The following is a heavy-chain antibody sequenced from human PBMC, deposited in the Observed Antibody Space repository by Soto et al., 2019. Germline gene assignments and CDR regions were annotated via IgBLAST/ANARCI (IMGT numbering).Heavy chain of an antibody. CDR2: INPNMGGT. Sequence: ASVKVSCKASGYTFTGYSMHWVRRAPGQGLEWMGWINPNMGGTNYAQKFQGRVTVTRDTSISTADMELSRLRSDAKAVSYCACDRVAVAGFALGGWGQRTLVTISS. V-gene: IGHV1-2*02. CDR1: GYTFTGYS. CDR3: ACDRVAVAGFALGG. J-gene: IGHJ4*02. D-gene: IGHD6-19*01.